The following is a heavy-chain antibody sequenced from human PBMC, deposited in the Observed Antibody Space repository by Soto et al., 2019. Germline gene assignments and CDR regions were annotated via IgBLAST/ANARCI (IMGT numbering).Heavy chain of an antibody. V-gene: IGHV3-21*06. J-gene: IGHJ6*02. CDR2: ISSSSTYI. Sequence: PGGSLRLSCAASGFTFRSYNMNWVRQAPGKGLEWVSFISSSSTYIYYGDSVKVRFTISRDNAENSLYLQMKSLRAEDTAVYYCASVGLRFGDRQLMLDVWGQGAPVTVSS. CDR3: ASVGLRFGDRQLMLDV. CDR1: GFTFRSYN. D-gene: IGHD3-10*01.